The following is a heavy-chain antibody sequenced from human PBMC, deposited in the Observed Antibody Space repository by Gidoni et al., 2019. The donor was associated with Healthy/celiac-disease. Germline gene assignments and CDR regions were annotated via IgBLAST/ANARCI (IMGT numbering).Heavy chain of an antibody. V-gene: IGHV3-9*01. CDR1: GFTFDDYA. J-gene: IGHJ3*02. Sequence: EVQLVESGGGLVQPGRSLRLSCAASGFTFDDYAMHWVRQAPGKGLEWVSGISWNSGTIGYADSVQGRFTISRDNAKNSLYLQMNSLRAEDTALYYCAKPLSHADAFDIWGQGTMVTVSS. CDR3: AKPLSHADAFDI. CDR2: ISWNSGTI.